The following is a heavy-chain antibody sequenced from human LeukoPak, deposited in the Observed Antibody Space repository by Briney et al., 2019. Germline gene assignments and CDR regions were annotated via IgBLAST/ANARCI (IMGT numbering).Heavy chain of an antibody. CDR3: ARHRWIPDAFDI. CDR1: GGSISSYY. V-gene: IGHV4-59*08. CDR2: IYYSGSA. Sequence: SETLSLTCTVSGGSISSYYWSWIRQPPGKGLEWIGYIYYSGSANYNPSLKSRVTISVDTSKNQFSLKLSSVTAADTAVYYCARHRWIPDAFDIWGQGTMVTLSS. D-gene: IGHD5-12*01. J-gene: IGHJ3*02.